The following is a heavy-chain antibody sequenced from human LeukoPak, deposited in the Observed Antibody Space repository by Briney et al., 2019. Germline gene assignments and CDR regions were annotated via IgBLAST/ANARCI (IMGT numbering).Heavy chain of an antibody. D-gene: IGHD3-16*01. CDR3: ARDRPLGGTGLAAFDI. CDR2: ISSSSSYI. J-gene: IGHJ3*02. Sequence: PGGSLRLSCAASGFTFSSYSMNWVRQAPGKGLEWVSSISSSSSYIYYADSVKGRFTISRDNAKNSLYLQMNSLRAEDTAVYYCARDRPLGGTGLAAFDIWGQGTMVTVSS. CDR1: GFTFSSYS. V-gene: IGHV3-21*01.